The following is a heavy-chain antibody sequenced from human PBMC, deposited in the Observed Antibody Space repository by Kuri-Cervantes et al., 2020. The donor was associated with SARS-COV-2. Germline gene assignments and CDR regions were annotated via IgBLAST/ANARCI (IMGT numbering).Heavy chain of an antibody. CDR2: IKQDGSEK. Sequence: GGSLRLSCAASGFTFSSYRMSWVRQAPGKGLEWVANIKQDGSEKYYVDSVKGRFTISRDNAKNSLCLQMNSLRAGDTAVYYCARDAYPYSSSSSFSDVWGKGTTVTVS. CDR3: ARDAYPYSSSSSFSDV. CDR1: GFTFSSYR. J-gene: IGHJ6*03. D-gene: IGHD6-6*01. V-gene: IGHV3-7*01.